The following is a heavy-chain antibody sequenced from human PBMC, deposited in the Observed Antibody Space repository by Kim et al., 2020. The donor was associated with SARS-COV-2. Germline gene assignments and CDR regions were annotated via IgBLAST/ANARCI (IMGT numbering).Heavy chain of an antibody. V-gene: IGHV4-59*01. D-gene: IGHD6-13*01. J-gene: IGHJ4*02. CDR3: AREGIAAAGPDY. Sequence: NTNPSLRSRVTISVDTSKNQFSLKLSSVTAADTAVYYCAREGIAAAGPDYWGQGTLVTVSS.